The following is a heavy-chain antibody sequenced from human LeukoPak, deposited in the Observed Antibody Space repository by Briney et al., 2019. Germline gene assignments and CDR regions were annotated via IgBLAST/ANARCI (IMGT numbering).Heavy chain of an antibody. CDR1: GYTLTELS. J-gene: IGHJ5*02. Sequence: GASVKVSCKVSGYTLTELSMHWVRQAPGKGLEWMGGFDPEDGETIYAQKFQGRVTMTEDTSTDTAYMELSSLRSEDTAVYYCATGELLRSEWLGWFDPWGQGTLVTVSS. CDR2: FDPEDGET. V-gene: IGHV1-24*01. CDR3: ATGELLRSEWLGWFDP. D-gene: IGHD1-26*01.